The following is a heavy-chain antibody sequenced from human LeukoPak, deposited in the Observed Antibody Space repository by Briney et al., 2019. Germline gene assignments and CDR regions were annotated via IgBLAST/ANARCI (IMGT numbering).Heavy chain of an antibody. CDR2: ISASGGST. J-gene: IGHJ4*02. D-gene: IGHD5-18*01. V-gene: IGHV3-23*01. CDR1: RLTFNTYA. Sequence: GGSLRLSRAAYRLTFNTYAMSAVRQAPGKGQEGVSGISASGGSTYYADSVRGRFTISRDNSKNTLYLQMNSLRAEDTAVYYCAKDQEGDSGYSYGSDYWGQGTLVTVSS. CDR3: AKDQEGDSGYSYGSDY.